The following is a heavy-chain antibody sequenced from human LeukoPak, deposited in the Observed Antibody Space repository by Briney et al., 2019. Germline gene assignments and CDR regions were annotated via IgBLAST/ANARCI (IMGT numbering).Heavy chain of an antibody. CDR1: GGSFSGYY. J-gene: IGHJ4*02. D-gene: IGHD1-26*01. CDR2: INHSGGT. Sequence: SETLSLTCAVYGGSFSGYYWSWIRQPPGKGLEWIGEINHSGGTNYNPSLKSRVTISVDTSKNQFSLKLSSVTAADTAVYYCAIKGAHSFFDYWGQGTLVTVSS. V-gene: IGHV4-34*01. CDR3: AIKGAHSFFDY.